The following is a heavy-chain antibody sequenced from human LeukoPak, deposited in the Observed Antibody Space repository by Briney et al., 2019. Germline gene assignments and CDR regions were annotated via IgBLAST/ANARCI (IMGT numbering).Heavy chain of an antibody. CDR1: GFTFSNYG. CDR2: IWPDGINK. CDR3: AKDCGSFPFDAFDI. V-gene: IGHV3-30*02. J-gene: IGHJ3*02. Sequence: GGSLRLSCAPSGFTFSNYGMHWVRQAPRKGLEGVAAIWPDGINKDYADSVRGRFTISRDNSKNMLYVQMSSLTAEDTAVYYCAKDCGSFPFDAFDIWGQGTMVTVAS. D-gene: IGHD2-21*01.